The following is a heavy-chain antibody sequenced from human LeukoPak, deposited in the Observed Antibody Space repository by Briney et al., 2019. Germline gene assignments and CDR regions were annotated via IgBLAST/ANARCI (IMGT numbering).Heavy chain of an antibody. D-gene: IGHD3-10*01. Sequence: GSLRLSCAASGFTFSGSAMHWVRQASGKGLEWVGRIRSKANSYATAYAASVKGRFTISRDDSKNTAYLQMNSLKTEDTAVYYCTRQDGSGSSDYWGQGTLVTVSS. CDR1: GFTFSGSA. CDR2: IRSKANSYAT. V-gene: IGHV3-73*01. CDR3: TRQDGSGSSDY. J-gene: IGHJ4*02.